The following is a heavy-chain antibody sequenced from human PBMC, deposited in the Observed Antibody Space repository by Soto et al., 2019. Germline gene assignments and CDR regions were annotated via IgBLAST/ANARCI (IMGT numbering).Heavy chain of an antibody. D-gene: IGHD2-21*01. CDR3: ASAKAVVIAALGI. J-gene: IGHJ3*02. V-gene: IGHV3-23*01. Sequence: GGSLGLSCMASGFTFSKFAMNWVRQAPGQGLEWVASISENGGSRGGTYYADSVKGRFTTSRDNSKNTLYLQLDSLTGADSAIYYCASAKAVVIAALGIWGQGTMVTVSS. CDR2: ISENGGSRGGT. CDR1: GFTFSKFA.